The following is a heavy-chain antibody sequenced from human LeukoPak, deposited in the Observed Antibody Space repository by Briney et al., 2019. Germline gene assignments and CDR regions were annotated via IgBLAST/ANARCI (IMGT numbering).Heavy chain of an antibody. V-gene: IGHV4-59*01. CDR1: GGSLTNYY. J-gene: IGHJ4*02. D-gene: IGHD3-22*01. CDR2: VFYRGTT. CDR3: ARIVSSGFSDY. Sequence: SETLSLTCTVSGGSLTNYYWGWIRQPPGKGLEWTGYVFYRGTTNYNPSLKSRVTISADTSKNQFSLKLSSVTAADTAVYYCARIVSSGFSDYWGQGTLGAVSS.